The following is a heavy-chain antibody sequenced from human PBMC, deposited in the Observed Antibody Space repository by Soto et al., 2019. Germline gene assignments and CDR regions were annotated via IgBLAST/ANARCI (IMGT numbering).Heavy chain of an antibody. V-gene: IGHV1-69*02. CDR3: ARGIAAAGSP. Sequence: QVQLVQSGAEVKKPGSSVKVSCKASGGTFSTYTISWVRQAPGQGLEWMGRIIPILGIANYAPKFQGRVTITADKSTSTAYMELRSLRSEDTAGYYCARGIAAAGSPWGQGSLVTVAS. CDR1: GGTFSTYT. J-gene: IGHJ5*02. CDR2: IIPILGIA. D-gene: IGHD6-13*01.